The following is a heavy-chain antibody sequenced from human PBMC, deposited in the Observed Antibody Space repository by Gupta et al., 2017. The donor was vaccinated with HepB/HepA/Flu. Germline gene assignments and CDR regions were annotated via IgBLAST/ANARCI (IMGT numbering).Heavy chain of an antibody. V-gene: IGHV1-69*01. CDR1: GGTFSSYA. CDR2: LIPIFGKA. J-gene: IGHJ6*03. Sequence: QVQLVQSGAEVKKPGSSVKVSCKASGGTFSSYAISWVRQAPGQGLEWMGGLIPIFGKANYAQKFKGRVTITADESTSTAYMELSSLRSEDTAVYYCARGAAGYYVDYYYYYYMDVWGKGTTVTVSS. CDR3: ARGAAGYYVDYYYYYYMDV. D-gene: IGHD3-9*01.